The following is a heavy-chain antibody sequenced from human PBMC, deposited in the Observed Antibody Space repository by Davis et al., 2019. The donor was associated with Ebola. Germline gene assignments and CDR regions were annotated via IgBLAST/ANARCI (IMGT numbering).Heavy chain of an antibody. CDR3: ARELGSGGYSGYPGY. J-gene: IGHJ4*02. CDR2: INAGNGNT. Sequence: ASVTVSCKASGYTFTSYAMHWVRQAPGQRLEWMGWINAGNGNTKYSQKFQGRVTITRDTSASTAYMELSSLRSEDTAVYYCARELGSGGYSGYPGYWGQGTLVTVSS. CDR1: GYTFTSYA. D-gene: IGHD5-12*01. V-gene: IGHV1-3*01.